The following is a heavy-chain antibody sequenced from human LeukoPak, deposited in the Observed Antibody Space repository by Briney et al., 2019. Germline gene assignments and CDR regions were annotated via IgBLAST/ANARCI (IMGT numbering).Heavy chain of an antibody. CDR3: ARDRYYYDSSGYYLFDY. J-gene: IGHJ4*02. V-gene: IGHV4-59*12. D-gene: IGHD3-22*01. Sequence: SETLSLTCTVSGGSISTYYWSWIRQPPGKGLEWIGYIYYTGSTNYNPSLKSRVTMSVDTSKNQFSLKLSSVTAADTAVYYCARDRYYYDSSGYYLFDYWGQGTLVTVSS. CDR1: GGSISTYY. CDR2: IYYTGST.